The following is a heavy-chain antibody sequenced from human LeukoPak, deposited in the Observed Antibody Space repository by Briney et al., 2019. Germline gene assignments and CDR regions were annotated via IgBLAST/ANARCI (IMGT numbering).Heavy chain of an antibody. CDR2: IYPGDSET. D-gene: IGHD3-22*01. CDR1: GYSFSTYW. CDR3: ARHYDSSGYLSGGFDH. V-gene: IGHV5-51*01. Sequence: GESLKISCKGSGYSFSTYWIGWVRQMPGKGLEWMGIIYPGDSETRYSPSFQGQVTISADKSISTAYLQWSSLKASDTAMYYRARHYDSSGYLSGGFDHWGQGTLVTVSS. J-gene: IGHJ4*02.